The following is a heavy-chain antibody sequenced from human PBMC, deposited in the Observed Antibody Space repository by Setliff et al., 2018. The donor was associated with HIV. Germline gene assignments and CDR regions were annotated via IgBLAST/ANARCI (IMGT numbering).Heavy chain of an antibody. CDR1: GHTFSTYW. Sequence: GESLKISCKGSGHTFSTYWIGWVRQKPGKGLEWMGIIFTSDSDIRYSRSLQDQYTISADKSIATAYLQWRSLKTSDSGIYFCARFVSYKWSYGSNGFDIWGQGTVVTVS. CDR2: IFTSDSDI. CDR3: ARFVSYKWSYGSNGFDI. D-gene: IGHD1-1*01. V-gene: IGHV5-51*01. J-gene: IGHJ3*02.